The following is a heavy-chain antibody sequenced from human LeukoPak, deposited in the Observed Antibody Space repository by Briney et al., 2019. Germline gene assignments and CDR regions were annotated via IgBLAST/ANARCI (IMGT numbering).Heavy chain of an antibody. CDR2: IVPIFGTA. Sequence: SVKVSCKASGGTFSSYAISWVRQAPGQGLEWMGGIVPIFGTANYAQKFQGRVTITTDESTSTAYMELSSLRSEDTAVCYCASLEMATVDHTYYFDYWGQGTLVTVSS. CDR3: ASLEMATVDHTYYFDY. CDR1: GGTFSSYA. D-gene: IGHD5-24*01. V-gene: IGHV1-69*05. J-gene: IGHJ4*02.